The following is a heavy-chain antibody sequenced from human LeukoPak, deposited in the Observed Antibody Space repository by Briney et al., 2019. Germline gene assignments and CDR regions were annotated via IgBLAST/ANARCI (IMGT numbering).Heavy chain of an antibody. J-gene: IGHJ5*02. D-gene: IGHD3-9*01. Sequence: SETLSLTCTVSGGSISNHYWSWIRQPPGKGLEWIGYIFYSGNTNYNPSLKSRVTISVDTSKNQFSLKLSSVTAADTAVYYCARGKPDILTADPWGQGTLVTVSS. CDR2: IFYSGNT. CDR3: ARGKPDILTADP. CDR1: GGSISNHY. V-gene: IGHV4-59*11.